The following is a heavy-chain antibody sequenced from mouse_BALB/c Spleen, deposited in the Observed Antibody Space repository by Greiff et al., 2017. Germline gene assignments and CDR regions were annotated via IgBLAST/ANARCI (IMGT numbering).Heavy chain of an antibody. J-gene: IGHJ2*01. CDR2: ISTYYGDA. V-gene: IGHV1S137*01. CDR1: GYTFTDYA. CDR3: ARSLLRPGDYFDY. Sequence: QVHVKQSGAELVRPGVSVKISCKGSGYTFTDYAMHWVKQSHAKSLEWIGVISTYYGDASYNQKFKGKATMTVDKSSSTAYMELARLTSEDSAIYYCARSLLRPGDYFDYWGQGTTLTVSS. D-gene: IGHD2-12*01.